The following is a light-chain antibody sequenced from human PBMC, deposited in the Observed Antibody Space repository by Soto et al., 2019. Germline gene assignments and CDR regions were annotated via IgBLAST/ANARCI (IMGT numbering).Light chain of an antibody. CDR1: QSVSSY. V-gene: IGKV3-11*01. Sequence: EIVLTQSPATLSLSPGERATLSRRASQSVSSYLAWYQQKPGQAPRLLIYDASNRATGIPARFSGSGSGTDFTLTISSLEPEDFAVYYCQQRSNWTFGQGTRLEIK. CDR3: QQRSNWT. CDR2: DAS. J-gene: IGKJ5*01.